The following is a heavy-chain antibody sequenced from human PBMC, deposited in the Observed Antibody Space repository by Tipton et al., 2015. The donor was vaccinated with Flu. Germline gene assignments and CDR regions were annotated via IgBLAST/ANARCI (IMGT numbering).Heavy chain of an antibody. J-gene: IGHJ3*02. CDR1: SGSIRSTNYF. CDR3: ARVISTSGDAFDI. V-gene: IGHV4-39*01. Sequence: TLSLTCTVSSGSIRSTNYFCAWIRQPPGKRLELIGSIYPSGATYYNPSLKSRVTLSVDTSKSQFSLMLRSVTAADTAVYYCARVISTSGDAFDIWGQGRMVTVSS. D-gene: IGHD3-10*01. CDR2: IYPSGAT.